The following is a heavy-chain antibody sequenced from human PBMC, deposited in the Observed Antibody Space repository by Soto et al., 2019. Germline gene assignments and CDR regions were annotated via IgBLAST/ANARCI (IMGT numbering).Heavy chain of an antibody. J-gene: IGHJ3*02. D-gene: IGHD3-22*01. CDR2: ISAYNGNT. V-gene: IGHV1-18*01. CDR3: AIVTYYYDSSGYAFDI. CDR1: GYTFTSYG. Sequence: ASVKVSCKASGYTFTSYGISWVRQAPGQGLEWMGWISAYNGNTNYAQKLQGRVTMTTDTSTSTAYMELRSLRSDDTAVYYCAIVTYYYDSSGYAFDIWGQGTMVTVSS.